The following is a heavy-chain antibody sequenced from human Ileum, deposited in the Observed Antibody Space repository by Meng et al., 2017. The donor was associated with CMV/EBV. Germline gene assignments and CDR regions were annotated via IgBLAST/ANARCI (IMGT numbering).Heavy chain of an antibody. CDR3: ARGPGLRGSGSYYAIDY. J-gene: IGHJ4*02. Sequence: ASVKVSCKASGYTFTSYDINWVRQATGQGLEWMGWMNPNSGNTGYAQKFQGRVTITRNTSISTAYMELSSLRSEDTAVYYCARGPGLRGSGSYYAIDYWGQGTLVTVSS. CDR2: MNPNSGNT. V-gene: IGHV1-8*03. D-gene: IGHD3-10*01. CDR1: GYTFTSYD.